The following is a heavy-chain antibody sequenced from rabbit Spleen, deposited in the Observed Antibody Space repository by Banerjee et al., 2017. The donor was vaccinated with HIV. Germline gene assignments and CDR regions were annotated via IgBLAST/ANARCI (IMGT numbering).Heavy chain of an antibody. Sequence: QSLEESGGDLVQPGASLTLTCKASGFSFSSSYWICWVRQAPGKGLEWIACIDAGSSGNTWYANWAKGRFTSSKTSSTTVTLQMTSLTAADTASYFCARGDNSGKNWLGLWGQGTLVTVS. CDR2: IDAGSSGNT. V-gene: IGHV1S40*01. CDR1: GFSFSSSYW. J-gene: IGHJ4*01. CDR3: ARGDNSGKNWLGL. D-gene: IGHD4-1*01.